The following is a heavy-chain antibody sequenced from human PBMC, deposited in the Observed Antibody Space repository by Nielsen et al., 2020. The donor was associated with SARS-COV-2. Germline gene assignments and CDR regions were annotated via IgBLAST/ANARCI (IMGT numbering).Heavy chain of an antibody. CDR1: GGSISSGDYY. CDR3: ARVSSCGGDCYSWFDP. V-gene: IGHV4-30-4*01. CDR2: IYYSGST. Sequence: SETLSLTCTVSGGSISSGDYYWSWIRQPPGKGLEWIGYIYYSGSTYYNPSLKSRVTISVDTSKNQFSLKLSSVTAADTAVYYCARVSSCGGDCYSWFDPWGQGTLVTVSS. D-gene: IGHD2-21*02. J-gene: IGHJ5*02.